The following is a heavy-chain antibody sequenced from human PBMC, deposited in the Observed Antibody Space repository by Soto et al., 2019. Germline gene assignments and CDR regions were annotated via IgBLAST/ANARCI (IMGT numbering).Heavy chain of an antibody. CDR3: ARDRSGSYTTGGVFDY. J-gene: IGHJ4*02. Sequence: QVQLVQSGAEVKKPGSSVKVSCKASGGTFSSYAISWVRQAPGQGLEWMGGIIPIFGTANYAQKCQGRVTITADESTSTAYMELSSLRSEDTAVYYCARDRSGSYTTGGVFDYWGQGTLVTVSS. V-gene: IGHV1-69*01. CDR1: GGTFSSYA. D-gene: IGHD1-26*01. CDR2: IIPIFGTA.